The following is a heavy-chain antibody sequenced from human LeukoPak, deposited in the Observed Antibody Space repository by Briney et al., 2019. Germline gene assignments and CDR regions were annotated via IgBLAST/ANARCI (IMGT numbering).Heavy chain of an antibody. CDR1: VFTFSHSG. V-gene: IGHV3-33*01. Sequence: PGGSLRLSCAASVFTFSHSGMHWVRQAPGKGLEWVAVIWNDGSNTYYVDSVKGRFTISRDNSKNTLNLQMNTLRAEDTAVYYCAREADYGGNFGGPYFDYWGQGTLVTVSS. CDR2: IWNDGSNT. CDR3: AREADYGGNFGGPYFDY. D-gene: IGHD4-23*01. J-gene: IGHJ4*02.